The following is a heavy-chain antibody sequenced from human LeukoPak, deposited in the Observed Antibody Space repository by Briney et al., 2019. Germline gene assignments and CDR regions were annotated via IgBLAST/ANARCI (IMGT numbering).Heavy chain of an antibody. V-gene: IGHV1-2*02. CDR1: GYTFTGYY. J-gene: IGHJ4*02. CDR3: ARDLGAYSGSLGY. D-gene: IGHD1-26*01. Sequence: ASVKVSCKASGYTFTGYYMHWVRQAPGQGPEWMGWINPNRGGANYAQKFQGRVTMTRDTSISTAYMDLSRLTYDDTALYYCARDLGAYSGSLGYWGQGTLVTVSS. CDR2: INPNRGGA.